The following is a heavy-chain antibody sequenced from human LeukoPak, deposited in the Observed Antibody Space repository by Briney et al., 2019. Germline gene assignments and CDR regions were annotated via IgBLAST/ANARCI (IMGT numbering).Heavy chain of an antibody. D-gene: IGHD2-15*01. V-gene: IGHV4-39*01. J-gene: IGHJ5*02. CDR2: IYYSGST. CDR1: GGSISSSSYY. Sequence: SETLSLTCTVSGGSISSSSYYWGWIRQPPGKGLEYIGSIYYSGSTYYNPSLKSRVPISLDTSKNQFSLKLSSVTAADTAVYYCARRGGYCSGVSCLSWFDPWGQGTLVTVSS. CDR3: ARRGGYCSGVSCLSWFDP.